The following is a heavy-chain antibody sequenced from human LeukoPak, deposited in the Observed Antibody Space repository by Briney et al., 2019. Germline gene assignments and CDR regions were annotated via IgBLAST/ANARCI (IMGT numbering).Heavy chain of an antibody. D-gene: IGHD3-3*01. CDR3: ARNDFWSGYLPDY. CDR1: GYTFTSYD. J-gene: IGHJ4*02. CDR2: MNPNSGNT. V-gene: IGHV1-8*01. Sequence: ASVKVSCTASGYTFTSYDINWVRQAAGQGLEWMGWMNPNSGNTGYAQKFQGRVTMTRNTSISTAYMELSSLRSEDTAVYYCARNDFWSGYLPDYWGQGTLVTVSS.